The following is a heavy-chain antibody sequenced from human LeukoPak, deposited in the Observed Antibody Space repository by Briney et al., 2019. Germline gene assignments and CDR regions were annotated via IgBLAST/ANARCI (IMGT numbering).Heavy chain of an antibody. J-gene: IGHJ4*02. CDR3: ARQYSSSSFDY. CDR1: VLIPSSYS. Sequence: GGTLRPSCAASVLIPSSYSVNWVPQAPGKGLEWISYISSSSSYVYYADSVKGRFAISRDSDKNSLYLQMNSLRAEDTAVYYCARQYSSSSFDYWGQGTLVAVSS. D-gene: IGHD6-6*01. V-gene: IGHV3-21*01. CDR2: ISSSSSYV.